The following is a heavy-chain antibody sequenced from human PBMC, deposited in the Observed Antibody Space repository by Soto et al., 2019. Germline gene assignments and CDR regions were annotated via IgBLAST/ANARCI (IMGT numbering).Heavy chain of an antibody. CDR3: ARIPYSDTDPCP. Sequence: EMQLVEYGGGLVQPGGSLRLSCAASGFAFSTKWMHWVRQGPGKGLVWVSRINIDGTTTNYADSVKGRFTISRDNAKNMLYLQMDSLRAEDTAVYYCARIPYSDTDPCPWGQGTLVTVSS. J-gene: IGHJ5*02. D-gene: IGHD1-26*01. CDR2: INIDGTTT. V-gene: IGHV3-74*01. CDR1: GFAFSTKW.